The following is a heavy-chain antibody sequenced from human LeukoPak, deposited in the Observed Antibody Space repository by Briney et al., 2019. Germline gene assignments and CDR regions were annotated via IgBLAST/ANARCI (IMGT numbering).Heavy chain of an antibody. V-gene: IGHV3-30*18. J-gene: IGHJ4*02. CDR1: GFTFWSYG. CDR3: AKDRGYCSGGSCSYIDY. CDR2: ISYDGSNK. D-gene: IGHD2-15*01. Sequence: GGSLRLSCAASGFTFWSYGMHWVRQAPGKGLEWVAVISYDGSNKYYADSVRGRFTISRDNSKNTLYLQMNSLRAEDTAVYYCAKDRGYCSGGSCSYIDYWGQGTLVTVSS.